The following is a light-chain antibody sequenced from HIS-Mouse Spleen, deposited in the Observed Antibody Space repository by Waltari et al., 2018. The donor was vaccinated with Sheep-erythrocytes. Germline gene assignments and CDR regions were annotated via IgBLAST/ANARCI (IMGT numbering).Light chain of an antibody. Sequence: QSALTQPASVSVSPGQWITISCTGPSSDVGSYYLVSWYQQHPGKAPKLMLYEGSKRPSGVSNRFSGSKSGNTASLTISGLQAEDEADYYCCSYAGSSTPWVFGGGTKLTVL. CDR3: CSYAGSSTPWV. V-gene: IGLV2-23*01. CDR1: SSDVGSYYL. J-gene: IGLJ3*02. CDR2: EGS.